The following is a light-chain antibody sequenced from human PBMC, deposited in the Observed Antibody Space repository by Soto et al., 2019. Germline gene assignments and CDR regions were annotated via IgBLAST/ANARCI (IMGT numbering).Light chain of an antibody. CDR2: DAS. J-gene: IGKJ4*01. V-gene: IGKV3-15*01. CDR3: QQCRNWPLT. Sequence: EIVMTQTPATLSVSPGEGATLSCKASQNVYNNLAWYQQRPGQPPRLLIYDASTRATGISARFSGSGYGTEFTLTISSQQSEDFVVYFCQQCRNWPLTFGGGTKVDIK. CDR1: QNVYNN.